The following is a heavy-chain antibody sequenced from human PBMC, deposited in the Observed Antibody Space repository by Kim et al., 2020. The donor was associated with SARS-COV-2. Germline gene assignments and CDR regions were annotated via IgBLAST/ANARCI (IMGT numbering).Heavy chain of an antibody. J-gene: IGHJ6*02. D-gene: IGHD5-18*01. Sequence: GGSLRLSCAASGFTFSSYGMHWVRQAPGKGLEWVAVISYDGSNKYYADSVKGRFTISRDNSKNTLYLQMNSLRAEDTAVYYCAKDKRGYSYGYYYYGMDVWAKGPRSPSP. CDR1: GFTFSSYG. V-gene: IGHV3-30*18. CDR2: ISYDGSNK. CDR3: AKDKRGYSYGYYYYGMDV.